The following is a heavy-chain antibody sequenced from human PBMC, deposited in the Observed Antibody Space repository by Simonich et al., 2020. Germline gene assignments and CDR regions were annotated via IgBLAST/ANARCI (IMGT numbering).Heavy chain of an antibody. CDR2: FEPEDGET. D-gene: IGHD5-12*01. V-gene: IGHV1-24*01. CDR3: ATGNLPTTQGGVFDY. J-gene: IGHJ4*02. Sequence: VHGGAEVKKPGASVKVSCKVSGYTLTELSMHWVRQAPGKGLEWMEGFEPEDGETNYAQKFKGRVTMTEETSTDTAYMELSSLRSEDTAVYYCATGNLPTTQGGVFDYWGQGTLVTVSS. CDR1: GYTLTELS.